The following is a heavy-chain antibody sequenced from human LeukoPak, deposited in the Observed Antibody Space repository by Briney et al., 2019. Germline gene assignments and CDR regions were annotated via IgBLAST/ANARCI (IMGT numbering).Heavy chain of an antibody. CDR1: GYTFTSYY. V-gene: IGHV1-2*02. J-gene: IGHJ6*03. CDR3: ARSEQFPYYMDV. D-gene: IGHD6-19*01. Sequence: ASVKVSCKASGYTFTSYYMHWARQAPGQGLEWMGWINPNSGGTNYAQKFQGRVTMTRDTSISTAYMELSRLRSGDTALYYCARSEQFPYYMDVWGKGTTVTVSS. CDR2: INPNSGGT.